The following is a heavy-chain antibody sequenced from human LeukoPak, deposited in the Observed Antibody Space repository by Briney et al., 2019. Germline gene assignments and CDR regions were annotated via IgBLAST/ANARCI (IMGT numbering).Heavy chain of an antibody. V-gene: IGHV3-30*18. CDR1: GFTLSNYG. CDR2: ISSDGSNK. D-gene: IGHD6-25*01. Sequence: GGSLRLSCADSGFTLSNYGIHWVRHAPGKGLEWVAVISSDGSNKYYADSVKGRFTISRDNSKNTLSLQMNSLRPEDTAVYYCAKERAVSAAYYFDSWGQGILVTAPS. CDR3: AKERAVSAAYYFDS. J-gene: IGHJ4*02.